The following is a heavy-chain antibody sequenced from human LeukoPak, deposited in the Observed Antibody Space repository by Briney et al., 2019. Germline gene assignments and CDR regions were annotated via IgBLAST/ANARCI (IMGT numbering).Heavy chain of an antibody. Sequence: GGSLRLSCAASGFTFSSYAMSWVRQAPGKGLEWVSAISGSGGSTYYADSVKGRFTISRDNSKNTLYLQMNSLRAEDTAVYYCAKDGCSSTSCSSTDWFDPWGQGTLVTVSS. V-gene: IGHV3-23*01. CDR1: GFTFSSYA. J-gene: IGHJ5*02. CDR2: ISGSGGST. D-gene: IGHD2-2*01. CDR3: AKDGCSSTSCSSTDWFDP.